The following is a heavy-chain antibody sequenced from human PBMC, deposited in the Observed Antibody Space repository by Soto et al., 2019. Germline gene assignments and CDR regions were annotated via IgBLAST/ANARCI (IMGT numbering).Heavy chain of an antibody. CDR3: AGDPDSHYNDSHASSYP. CDR1: GGTFSTYT. J-gene: IGHJ5*02. V-gene: IGHV1-69*08. D-gene: IGHD4-4*01. CDR2: IIPIIGII. Sequence: QVQLVQSGAEVKKPGSSVKVSCKASGGTFSTYTITWVRQAPEQGLEWMGRIIPIIGIINYAQKFQGRVTISADKFTGTAYMELTGLRSDDTAVYYCAGDPDSHYNDSHASSYPWGQGTLVTVSS.